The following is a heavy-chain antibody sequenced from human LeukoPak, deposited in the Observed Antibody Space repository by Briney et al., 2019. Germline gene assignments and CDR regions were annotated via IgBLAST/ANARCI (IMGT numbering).Heavy chain of an antibody. CDR2: IYYSGST. V-gene: IGHV4-31*03. CDR1: GGSISSGGYY. J-gene: IGHJ5*02. D-gene: IGHD3-22*01. CDR3: ARDHYDSSGYLFDP. Sequence: SETLSLTCTVSGGSISSGGYYWSWIRQHPGKGLEWIGYIYYSGSTYYNPSLKSRVTISVDTPKNQFSLKLSSVTAADTAVYYCARDHYDSSGYLFDPWGQGTLVTVSS.